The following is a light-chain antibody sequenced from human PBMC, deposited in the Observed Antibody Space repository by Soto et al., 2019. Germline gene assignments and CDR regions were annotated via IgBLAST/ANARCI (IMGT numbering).Light chain of an antibody. J-gene: IGLJ1*01. Sequence: QSALTQPASVSGSPGQSITISCTGTSSDVGGYNYVSWYQHHPGKAPKLIISGVSNRPSGVSNRFSGSKSDNTASLTISGLQADDEADYYGISYTAPRHYVFGTGTKVTVL. V-gene: IGLV2-14*01. CDR1: SSDVGGYNY. CDR3: ISYTAPRHYV. CDR2: GVS.